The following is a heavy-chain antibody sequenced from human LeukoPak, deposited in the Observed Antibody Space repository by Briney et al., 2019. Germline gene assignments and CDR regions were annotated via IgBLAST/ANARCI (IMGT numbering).Heavy chain of an antibody. D-gene: IGHD3-3*01. CDR3: ARTRDFWSGDFDY. CDR1: GVSITSDTYC. Sequence: SETLSLTCAVSGVSITSDTYCWSWIRQPPGKGLEWIGYIVHSGSTYYNPSLQSRVTISLDRSKSQFSRKLSSVTAADSAVYYCARTRDFWSGDFDYWGQGTLATVSS. CDR2: IVHSGST. J-gene: IGHJ4*02. V-gene: IGHV4-30-2*01.